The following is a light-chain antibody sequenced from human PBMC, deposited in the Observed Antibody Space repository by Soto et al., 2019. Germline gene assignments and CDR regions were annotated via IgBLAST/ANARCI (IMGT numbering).Light chain of an antibody. V-gene: IGKV1-12*01. CDR3: QQAFSFPFT. CDR1: QGISDW. J-gene: IGKJ3*01. Sequence: DIQMTQSPSSVSAYVGDTVTITCRASQGISDWIAWYQQKPGKAPKLLISAASSLQSGVPSRFSGGGSGTDFSLPIYSLQSEDSATYYCQQAFSFPFTFGPGTKVDIK. CDR2: AAS.